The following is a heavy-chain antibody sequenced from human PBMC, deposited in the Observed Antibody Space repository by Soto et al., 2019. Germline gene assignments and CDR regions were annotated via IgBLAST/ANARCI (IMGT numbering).Heavy chain of an antibody. CDR3: AINYVDTAMAVDY. CDR1: GGSISSSSYY. J-gene: IGHJ4*02. V-gene: IGHV4-39*01. Sequence: SETLSLTCTVSGGSISSSSYYWGWIRQPPGKGLEWIGSIYYSGSTYYNPSLKSRVTISVDTSKNQFSLKLSSVTAADTAVYYCAINYVDTAMAVDYWGQGALVTVSS. D-gene: IGHD5-18*01. CDR2: IYYSGST.